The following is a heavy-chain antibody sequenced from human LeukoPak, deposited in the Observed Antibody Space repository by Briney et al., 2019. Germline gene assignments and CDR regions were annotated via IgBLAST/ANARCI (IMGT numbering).Heavy chain of an antibody. CDR1: GFTFSSYW. CDR3: ARDPPVLWFGELLPLDY. CDR2: INSDGSST. D-gene: IGHD3-10*01. V-gene: IGHV3-74*01. J-gene: IGHJ4*02. Sequence: GGSLRLSCAASGFTFSSYWMHWVRQAPGKGLVWVSRINSDGSSTSYADSVKGRFTISRDNAKNTLYLQMNSLRAEDTAVYYCARDPPVLWFGELLPLDYWGQGTLVTVSS.